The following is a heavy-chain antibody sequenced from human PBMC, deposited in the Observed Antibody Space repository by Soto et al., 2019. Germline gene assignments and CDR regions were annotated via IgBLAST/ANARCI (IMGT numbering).Heavy chain of an antibody. CDR1: GFTVSSDY. D-gene: IGHD2-15*01. V-gene: IGHV3-53*01. J-gene: IGHJ5*02. Sequence: EVQLVESGGGLIQPGGSLRLSCAASGFTVSSDYMSWVRQAPGKGLEWVSVIYTSGSTYYADSVKGRFTFSRDNSKNTLYLQMNSLRAEDTAVYYCARPYGGNPALFDPWGQGTLVTVSS. CDR3: ARPYGGNPALFDP. CDR2: IYTSGST.